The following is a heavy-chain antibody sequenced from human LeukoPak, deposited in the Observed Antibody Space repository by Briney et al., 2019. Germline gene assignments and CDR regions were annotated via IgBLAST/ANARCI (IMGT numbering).Heavy chain of an antibody. Sequence: SVKVSCKASGGTFSSYAISWVRQAPGQGLGWMGGIIPIFGTANYAQKFQGRVTITTDESTSTAYMELSSLRSEDTAVYYCARGTAMDLYYYYMDVWGKGTTVTVSS. J-gene: IGHJ6*03. D-gene: IGHD5-18*01. CDR2: IIPIFGTA. CDR1: GGTFSSYA. V-gene: IGHV1-69*05. CDR3: ARGTAMDLYYYYMDV.